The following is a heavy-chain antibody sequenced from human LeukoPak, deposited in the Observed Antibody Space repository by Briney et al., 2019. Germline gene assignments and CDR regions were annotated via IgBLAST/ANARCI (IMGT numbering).Heavy chain of an antibody. CDR3: AREPRFERPGPDSSGYYWADSGDY. Sequence: ASVKVSCKASGYTFTGYYMHWVRQAPGQGLEWMGRINPNSGGTNYAQKFQGRVTMTRDTSISTAYMELSRLRSDDTAVYYCAREPRFERPGPDSSGYYWADSGDYWGREPWSPSPQ. CDR1: GYTFTGYY. V-gene: IGHV1-2*06. CDR2: INPNSGGT. J-gene: IGHJ4*02. D-gene: IGHD3-22*01.